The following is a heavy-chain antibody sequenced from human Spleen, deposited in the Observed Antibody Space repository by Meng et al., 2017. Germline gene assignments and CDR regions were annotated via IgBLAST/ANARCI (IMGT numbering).Heavy chain of an antibody. J-gene: IGHJ6*02. V-gene: IGHV3-73*01. D-gene: IGHD3-22*01. CDR1: GFTFSGSG. CDR3: TGIYYDGSLGV. CDR2: IRSKANNYAT. Sequence: GGSLRLSCAATGFTFSGSGMHWVRQASGKGLEWVGRIRSKANNYATTYAASVKGRFTISRDDSKNTAYLQMNSLKTEDTAVYYCTGIYYDGSLGVWGQGTTVTVSS.